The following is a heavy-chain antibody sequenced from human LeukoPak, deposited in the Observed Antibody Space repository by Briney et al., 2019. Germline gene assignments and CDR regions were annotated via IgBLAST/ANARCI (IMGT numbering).Heavy chain of an antibody. CDR2: IYSDGGNK. J-gene: IGHJ4*02. CDR1: GFTFSTYV. V-gene: IGHV3-33*01. CDR3: ARGLRYSSSWSLYYFDC. D-gene: IGHD6-13*01. Sequence: GGSLRLSCAASGFTFSTYVMHWVRQTPGKGLEWVALIYSDGGNKYYADSVKGRFTISRDNSKNTLYLQMNSLRAEGTAVYYCARGLRYSSSWSLYYFDCWGQGTLVTVSS.